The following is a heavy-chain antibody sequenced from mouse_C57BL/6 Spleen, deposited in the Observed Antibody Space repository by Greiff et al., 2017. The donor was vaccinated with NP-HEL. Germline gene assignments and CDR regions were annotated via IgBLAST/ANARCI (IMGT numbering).Heavy chain of an antibody. CDR3: AREGLPSLHFDY. D-gene: IGHD2-4*01. CDR1: GYTFTSYG. V-gene: IGHV1-81*01. CDR2: IYPRSGNT. Sequence: QVQLKQSGAELARPGASVKLSCKASGYTFTSYGISWVKQRTGQGLEWIGEIYPRSGNTYYNEKFKGKATLTADKSSSTAYMELRSLTSEDSAVYFCAREGLPSLHFDYWGQGTTLTVSS. J-gene: IGHJ2*01.